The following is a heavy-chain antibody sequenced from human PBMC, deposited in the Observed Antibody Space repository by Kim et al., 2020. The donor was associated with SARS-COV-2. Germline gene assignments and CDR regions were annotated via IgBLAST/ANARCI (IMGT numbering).Heavy chain of an antibody. V-gene: IGHV4-4*02. D-gene: IGHD2-15*01. CDR2: IYHSGST. Sequence: SETLSLTCAVSGGSISSSNWWSWVRQPPGKGLEWIGEIYHSGSTNYNPSLKSRVTISVDKSKNQFSLKLSSVTAADTAVYYCASRATKHNTPWPFDYWGQGTLVTVSS. CDR1: GGSISSSNW. CDR3: ASRATKHNTPWPFDY. J-gene: IGHJ4*02.